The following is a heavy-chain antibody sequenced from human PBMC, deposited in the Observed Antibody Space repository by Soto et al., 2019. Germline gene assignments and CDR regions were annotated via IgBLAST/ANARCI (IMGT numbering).Heavy chain of an antibody. V-gene: IGHV4-59*01. CDR1: GGSINSYY. D-gene: IGHD3-9*01. CDR2: IYYSGTT. CDR3: ARGVPYYDILTGYYFSGMDV. J-gene: IGHJ6*02. Sequence: SETLSLTCSVSGGSINSYYWSWIRQPPGKGLEWVGYIYYSGTTNSNPSLKSRVTISVDTSKNQFSLKLSSVTAADTAVYYCARGVPYYDILTGYYFSGMDVWGQGTTGTVSS.